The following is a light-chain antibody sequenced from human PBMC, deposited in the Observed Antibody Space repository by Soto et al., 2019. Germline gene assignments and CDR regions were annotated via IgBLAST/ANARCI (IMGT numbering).Light chain of an antibody. Sequence: QSAPTQPASVSGSPGQSITISCTGTSSDVGGYNYVSWYQQHPGKAPKLMIYDVSNRPSGVSNRFSGSKSGNTASLTISGLQAEDEADYYCSSYTSSSTLGYVFGTGTKLTV. CDR3: SSYTSSSTLGYV. CDR1: SSDVGGYNY. J-gene: IGLJ1*01. CDR2: DVS. V-gene: IGLV2-14*01.